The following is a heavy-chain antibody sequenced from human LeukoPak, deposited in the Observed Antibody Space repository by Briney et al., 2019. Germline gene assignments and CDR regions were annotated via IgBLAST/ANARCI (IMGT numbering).Heavy chain of an antibody. CDR2: INAGNGNT. CDR3: ARDLGTVTRLTFPYWFDP. D-gene: IGHD4-17*01. Sequence: ASVKVSCKASGYTFTSYAMHWVRQAPGQRLEWMGWINAGNGNTKYSQKFQGRVTITRDTSASTAYMELGSLRSEDTAVYYCARDLGTVTRLTFPYWFDPWGQGTLVTVSS. J-gene: IGHJ5*02. V-gene: IGHV1-3*01. CDR1: GYTFTSYA.